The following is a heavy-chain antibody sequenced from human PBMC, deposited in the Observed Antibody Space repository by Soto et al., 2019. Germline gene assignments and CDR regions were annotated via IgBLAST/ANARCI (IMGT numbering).Heavy chain of an antibody. Sequence: ASVKVSCKASGYTFTSYYMHWVRQAPGQGLEWMGIINPSGGSTSYAQKFQGRVTMTRDTSTSTVYMELSSLRSEDTAVYYCATHYDYVWGSSYFDYWGQGTLVTVSS. CDR2: INPSGGST. D-gene: IGHD3-16*01. J-gene: IGHJ4*02. V-gene: IGHV1-46*01. CDR1: GYTFTSYY. CDR3: ATHYDYVWGSSYFDY.